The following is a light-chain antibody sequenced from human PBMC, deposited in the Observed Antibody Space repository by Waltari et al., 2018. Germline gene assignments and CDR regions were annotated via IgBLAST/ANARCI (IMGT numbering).Light chain of an antibody. Sequence: QSVLTQPPSASGTPGQRVTISCSGSSSNIGSNHVYWYQQLPGMAPTLLIYRNDQRPSGVPARVSGSKSGSSASLAISGLRSEDDADYYCGAWDDSLSGHYVFGTGTKVTVL. CDR3: GAWDDSLSGHYV. J-gene: IGLJ1*01. CDR1: SSNIGSNH. CDR2: RND. V-gene: IGLV1-47*01.